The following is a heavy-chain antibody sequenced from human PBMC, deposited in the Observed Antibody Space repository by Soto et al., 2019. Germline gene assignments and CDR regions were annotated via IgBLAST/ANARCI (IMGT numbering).Heavy chain of an antibody. CDR1: GFTVSSNY. CDR3: ARENPPLRRSTPYFDS. V-gene: IGHV3-66*01. Sequence: EVQLVESGGGLVQPGGSLRLSCAASGFTVSSNYMSWVRQAPGKRLEWVSLIYGGYSTYYADSVKGRFTISSDSFKNTLYLHLSGLRAEDTAVYYCARENPPLRRSTPYFDSWGQGTLVTVSS. D-gene: IGHD2-21*02. J-gene: IGHJ4*02. CDR2: IYGGYST.